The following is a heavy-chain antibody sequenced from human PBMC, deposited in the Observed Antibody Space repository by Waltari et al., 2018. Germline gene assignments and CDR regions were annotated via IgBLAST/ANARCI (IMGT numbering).Heavy chain of an antibody. CDR2: INHSGST. J-gene: IGHJ4*02. CDR1: GGSFSGYY. Sequence: QVQLRQWGAGLLKPSETLSLTCAVYGGSFSGYYWSWIRQPPGKGLEWIGEINHSGSTNYNPSLKSRVTISVDTSKNQFSLKLSSVTAADTAVYYCATEINWGNHYWGQGTLVTVSS. D-gene: IGHD7-27*01. V-gene: IGHV4-34*01. CDR3: ATEINWGNHY.